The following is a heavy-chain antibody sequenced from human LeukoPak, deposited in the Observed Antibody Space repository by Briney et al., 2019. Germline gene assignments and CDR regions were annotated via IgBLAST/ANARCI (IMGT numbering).Heavy chain of an antibody. V-gene: IGHV4-30-2*01. CDR2: IYHSGST. D-gene: IGHD2-15*01. CDR1: GDSISSDGYS. CDR3: ARETRYCSGGSCYSGMDV. J-gene: IGHJ6*02. Sequence: PSETLSLTCAVSGDSISSDGYSWSWIRQPPGKGLEWIGYIYHSGSTYYTPSLESRVTISVDRSKNQFSLKLSSVTAADTAVYYCARETRYCSGGSCYSGMDVWAKGPRSPSP.